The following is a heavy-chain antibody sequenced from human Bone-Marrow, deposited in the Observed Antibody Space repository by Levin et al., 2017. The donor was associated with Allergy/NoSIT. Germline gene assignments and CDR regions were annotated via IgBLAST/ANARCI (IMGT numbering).Heavy chain of an antibody. CDR3: TTGGYGDYYFDY. D-gene: IGHD4-17*01. CDR1: GFTFRNAW. J-gene: IGHJ4*02. Sequence: LSLTCAASGFTFRNAWMSWVRQAPGKGLEWVGRIKSKTDGGTTDYAAPVKGRFTISRDDSKNTLYLQMNSLKTEDTAVYYCTTGGYGDYYFDYWGQGTLVTVSS. CDR2: IKSKTDGGTT. V-gene: IGHV3-15*01.